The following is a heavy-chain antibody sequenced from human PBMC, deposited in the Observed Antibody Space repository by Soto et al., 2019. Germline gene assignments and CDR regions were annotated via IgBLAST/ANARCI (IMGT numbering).Heavy chain of an antibody. D-gene: IGHD2-2*01. CDR2: IWSDGNKK. CDR3: VRGYPEVDFDF. J-gene: IGHJ4*02. V-gene: IGHV3-33*01. Sequence: PWGSLRLSCEASGFTFSNYGLHWVRQAQGRGLEWLGGIWSDGNKKLYGDSVKGRFIISRDNSKNTLYLQMNTLRAEDTAVYYCVRGYPEVDFDFWGQGTLVTVSS. CDR1: GFTFSNYG.